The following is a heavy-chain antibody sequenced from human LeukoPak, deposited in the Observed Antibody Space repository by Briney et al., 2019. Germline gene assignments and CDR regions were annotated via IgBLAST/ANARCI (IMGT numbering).Heavy chain of an antibody. D-gene: IGHD3-10*01. CDR2: IIPIFGTA. Sequence: GASVKVSCKASGGTFSSYAISWVRQAPGQGLEWMGGIIPIFGTANYAQKFQGRVTITADESTSTAYMELSSLRSEDTAVYYCARVWGGTPMVRGVIKYYYMDVWGKGTTVTVSS. V-gene: IGHV1-69*13. CDR3: ARVWGGTPMVRGVIKYYYMDV. J-gene: IGHJ6*03. CDR1: GGTFSSYA.